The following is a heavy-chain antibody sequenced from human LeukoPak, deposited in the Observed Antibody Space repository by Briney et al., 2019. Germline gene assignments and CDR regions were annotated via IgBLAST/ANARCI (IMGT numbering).Heavy chain of an antibody. Sequence: NPGGSLRLSCAASGFTFSNAWMSWVRQAPGKGLEWIGYIYHSGSTYYNPSLKSRVTISVDRSKNQFSLKLSSVTAADTAVYYCARGSEGATDYWGQGTLVTVSS. J-gene: IGHJ4*02. V-gene: IGHV4-4*02. CDR1: GFTFSNAW. D-gene: IGHD5-12*01. CDR2: IYHSGST. CDR3: ARGSEGATDY.